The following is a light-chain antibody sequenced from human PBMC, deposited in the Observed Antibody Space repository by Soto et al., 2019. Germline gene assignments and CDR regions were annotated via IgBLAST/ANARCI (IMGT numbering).Light chain of an antibody. V-gene: IGLV1-40*01. CDR3: QSYDSRLTGSI. CDR1: SSNLGPGFD. J-gene: IGLJ1*01. Sequence: QSVLTQPPSVSGAPGQTVTISCTGGSSNLGPGFDVHWYQQVPGKAPKLVLYSNTLRPSGVPDRFSGSKSGSSASLAITGLQAEDEADYYCQSYDSRLTGSIFGTGTKVNVL. CDR2: SNT.